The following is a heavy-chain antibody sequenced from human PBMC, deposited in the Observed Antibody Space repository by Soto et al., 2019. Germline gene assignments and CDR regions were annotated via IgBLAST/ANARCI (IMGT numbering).Heavy chain of an antibody. V-gene: IGHV4-31*03. CDR2: ISNRGNT. D-gene: IGHD2-15*01. Sequence: QVQLQESGPGLLKPSQTLSLTCTVSGDSMNTANDYWTWIRQQPGKGLAWIGYISNRGNTFYNPSLESRVVISVDTSANQFSLKLSSVTAADTAVYYCARGTPKEIYSFDYWGQGTLVTVSS. CDR1: GDSMNTANDY. CDR3: ARGTPKEIYSFDY. J-gene: IGHJ4*02.